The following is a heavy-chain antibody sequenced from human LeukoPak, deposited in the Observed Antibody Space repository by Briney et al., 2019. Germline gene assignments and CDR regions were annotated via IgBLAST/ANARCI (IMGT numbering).Heavy chain of an antibody. CDR3: ARVDFWSASFFDY. V-gene: IGHV4-59*01. CDR2: IYYSGST. CDR1: GGSISTYS. Sequence: SETLSLTCTVSGGSISTYSWSWIRQPPGKGLEWMGYIYYSGSTIYNPSLKSRVTISVDTSNNHLSLKVTSVTAADTAVYFCARVDFWSASFFDYWGQGTLVTVSS. D-gene: IGHD3-3*01. J-gene: IGHJ4*02.